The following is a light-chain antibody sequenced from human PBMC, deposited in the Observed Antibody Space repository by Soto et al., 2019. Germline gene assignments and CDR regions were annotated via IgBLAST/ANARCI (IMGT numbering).Light chain of an antibody. J-gene: IGKJ4*01. CDR1: QSISSW. CDR2: KAS. CDR3: QQQDSYPLT. Sequence: DTQMTQSPSTLSASVGDRVTITCRASQSISSWLAWYQQKPVKAPKLLIYKASTLQSGGISSFSGGGAGTEFSLPISSRQPDDFATYYCQQQDSYPLTFGGGTKVEIK. V-gene: IGKV1-5*03.